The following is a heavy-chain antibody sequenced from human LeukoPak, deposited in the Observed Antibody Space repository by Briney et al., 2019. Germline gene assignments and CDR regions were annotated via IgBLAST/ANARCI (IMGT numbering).Heavy chain of an antibody. D-gene: IGHD3-3*01. CDR3: ARYYDFWSGYSP. V-gene: IGHV1-2*02. J-gene: IGHJ5*02. CDR2: INPNSGGT. Sequence: ASVKVSCKASGYTFTGYYIHWVRQAPGQGLEWMGWINPNSGGTNYAQKFQGRVTMTRDTSISTAYMELSRLRSDDTAVYYCARYYDFWSGYSPWGQGTLVPVSS. CDR1: GYTFTGYY.